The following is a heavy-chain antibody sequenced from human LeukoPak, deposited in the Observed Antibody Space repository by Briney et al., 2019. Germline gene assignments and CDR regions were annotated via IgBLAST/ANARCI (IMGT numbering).Heavy chain of an antibody. CDR3: AVVVAARWSWDWFDP. Sequence: PGASLRLSCAASGFTFSSYWMSWVRQAPGKGLEWVANIKQDGSEKYYVDSVKGRFTISRDNAKNSLYLQMNSLRAEDTAVYYCAVVVAARWSWDWFDPWGQGTLVTVSS. CDR2: IKQDGSEK. CDR1: GFTFSSYW. J-gene: IGHJ5*02. D-gene: IGHD2-15*01. V-gene: IGHV3-7*01.